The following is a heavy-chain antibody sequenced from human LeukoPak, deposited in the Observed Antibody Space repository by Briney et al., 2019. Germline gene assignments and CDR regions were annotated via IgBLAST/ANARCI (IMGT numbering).Heavy chain of an antibody. V-gene: IGHV3-23*01. CDR2: INANSGTT. Sequence: PGGSLRLSCAASGFTYSNYVMSWVRQPPGKGLEWVSTINANSGTTSYAASVRGRFTISRDNSKNTLYLQVNTLRADDTATYYCAKPISGGLAVTADWFHPWGQGTLVVVSS. CDR1: GFTYSNYV. D-gene: IGHD6-19*01. CDR3: AKPISGGLAVTADWFHP. J-gene: IGHJ5*01.